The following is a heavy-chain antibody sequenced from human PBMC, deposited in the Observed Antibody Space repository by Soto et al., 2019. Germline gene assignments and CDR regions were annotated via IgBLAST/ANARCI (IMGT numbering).Heavy chain of an antibody. D-gene: IGHD1-26*01. Sequence: PGGSLRLSCAASGFTFSSYAMHWVRQAPGKGLEWVAVISYDGSNKYYADSVKGRFTISRDNSKNTLYLQMNSLRAEDTAVYYCARDRRGIVGATYWGQGTLVTAPQ. CDR3: ARDRRGIVGATY. J-gene: IGHJ4*02. CDR2: ISYDGSNK. CDR1: GFTFSSYA. V-gene: IGHV3-30-3*01.